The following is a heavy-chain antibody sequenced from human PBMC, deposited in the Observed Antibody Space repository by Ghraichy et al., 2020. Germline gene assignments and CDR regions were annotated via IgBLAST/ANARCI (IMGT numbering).Heavy chain of an antibody. V-gene: IGHV3-23*01. D-gene: IGHD6-19*01. J-gene: IGHJ4*02. CDR2: ISGSGDNT. CDR1: GFTFSNYA. Sequence: GGSLRLSCAASGFTFSNYAMTWVRQTPGKGLEWVSAISGSGDNTYYADSVKGRFTISRDNSKNTLYLQMNSLRAEDTAIYYCAKFFGLQWLAVFDYWGQGTLVTVSS. CDR3: AKFFGLQWLAVFDY.